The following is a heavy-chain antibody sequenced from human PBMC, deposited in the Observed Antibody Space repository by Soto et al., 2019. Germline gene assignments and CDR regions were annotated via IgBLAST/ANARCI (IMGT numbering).Heavy chain of an antibody. CDR1: GFSLTSSGVG. CDR3: ARSYYGCQGPPIRWFDP. CDR2: IYWDDDI. V-gene: IGHV2-5*02. D-gene: IGHD3-3*01. Sequence: QITLKESGPTLVKPTQTLTVTCTFSGFSLTSSGVGVGWIRQPPGKALEWVALIYWDDDIRSSPSLKSRLTITKDTSKTPVVLNMTNMDPVDTATYYCARSYYGCQGPPIRWFDPWGQGILVTVSS. J-gene: IGHJ5*02.